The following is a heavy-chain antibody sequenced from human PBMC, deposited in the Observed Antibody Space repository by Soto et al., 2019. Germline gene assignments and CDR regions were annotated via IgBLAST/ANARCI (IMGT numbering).Heavy chain of an antibody. CDR3: ARDPPPITMIVAQLPFDP. Sequence: GPSVKVSCKVSGYTLTELSMHWVRQAPGKGLEWMGGFDPEDGETIYAQKFQGRVTMTEDTSTDTAYMELSSLRSEDTAVYYCARDPPPITMIVAQLPFDPWGQGTLVTVSS. D-gene: IGHD3-22*01. V-gene: IGHV1-24*01. CDR2: FDPEDGET. CDR1: GYTLTELS. J-gene: IGHJ5*02.